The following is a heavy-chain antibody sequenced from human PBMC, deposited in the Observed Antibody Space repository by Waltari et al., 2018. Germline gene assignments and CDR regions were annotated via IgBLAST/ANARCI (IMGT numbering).Heavy chain of an antibody. J-gene: IGHJ6*02. CDR2: INSDGSTT. CDR1: GFTFSSYW. CDR3: VRAPSRWHEHGFYYYGLDV. D-gene: IGHD6-13*01. V-gene: IGHV3-74*01. Sequence: EVQLVESGGVLVQPGGSLRLSCAASGFTFSSYWMHWVRQAPGKGLVWGSRINSDGSTTAYADSVKGRFTISRDNAKNTLNLQMNSLRAEDTAVYYCVRAPSRWHEHGFYYYGLDVWGQGTTVTVSS.